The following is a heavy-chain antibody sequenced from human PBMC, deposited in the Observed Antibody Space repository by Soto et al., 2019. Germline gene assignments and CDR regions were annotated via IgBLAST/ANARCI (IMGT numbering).Heavy chain of an antibody. CDR3: ARGIIINYDIPEASLAV. Sequence: GASVKVSCKASGGTFSSYTISWVRQAPGQGLEWMGRIIPILGIANYAQKFQGRVTITADKSTSTAYMELSSLRSEDTAVYYCARGIIINYDIPEASLAVWGQGTTVTVSS. CDR1: GGTFSSYT. D-gene: IGHD3-9*01. V-gene: IGHV1-69*02. J-gene: IGHJ6*02. CDR2: IIPILGIA.